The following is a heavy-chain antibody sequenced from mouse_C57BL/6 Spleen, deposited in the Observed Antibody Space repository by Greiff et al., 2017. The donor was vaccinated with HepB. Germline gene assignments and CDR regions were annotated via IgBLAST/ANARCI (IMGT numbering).Heavy chain of an antibody. J-gene: IGHJ3*01. CDR1: GYTFTEYT. CDR2: FYPGSGSI. CDR3: ARHEEDYDYAPAWFAY. D-gene: IGHD2-4*01. V-gene: IGHV1-62-2*01. Sequence: VQLQQSGAELVKPGASVKLSCKASGYTFTEYTIHWVKQRSGQGLEWIGWFYPGSGSIKYNEKFKDKATLTADKSSSTVYMELSSLTSEDSAVYFCARHEEDYDYAPAWFAYWGKGTLVTVSA.